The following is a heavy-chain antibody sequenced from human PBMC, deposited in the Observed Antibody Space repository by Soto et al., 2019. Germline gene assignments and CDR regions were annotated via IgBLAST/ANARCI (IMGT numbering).Heavy chain of an antibody. J-gene: IGHJ4*02. CDR1: GGTFSSYA. CDR3: ASGDTAMATDALGLILDY. V-gene: IGHV1-69*13. Sequence: SVKVSCKASGGTFSSYAISWVRQAPGQGLEWMGGIIPIFGTANYAQKFQGRVTITADESTSTAYMELGSLRSEDTAVYYCASGDTAMATDALGLILDYWGQGTLVTVSS. D-gene: IGHD5-18*01. CDR2: IIPIFGTA.